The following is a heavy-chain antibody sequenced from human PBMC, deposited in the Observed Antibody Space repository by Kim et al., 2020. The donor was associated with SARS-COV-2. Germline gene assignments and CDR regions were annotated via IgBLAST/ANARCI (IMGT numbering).Heavy chain of an antibody. CDR1: GFTFSSYG. CDR3: AKVGDYVWGSYSYIGMAV. J-gene: IGHJ6*02. D-gene: IGHD3-16*02. V-gene: IGHV3-30*18. Sequence: GGSLRLSCAASGFTFSSYGMQWVRQAPGKGLEWVAGISYDGSNKNYADSVKGRFTISRDNPKNTVYLQMNSLRAEDTAVYYCAKVGDYVWGSYSYIGMAVGGQGTTVTVSS. CDR2: ISYDGSNK.